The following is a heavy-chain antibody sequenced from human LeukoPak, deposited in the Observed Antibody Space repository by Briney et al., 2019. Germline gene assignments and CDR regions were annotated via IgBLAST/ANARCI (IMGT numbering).Heavy chain of an antibody. V-gene: IGHV4-59*01. CDR1: GGSISNYD. J-gene: IGHJ4*02. D-gene: IGHD5-18*01. Sequence: SETLSLTCTVSGGSISNYDWSWIRQFPGKGLEWTGYIYNSGSTNYNPSLKSRVTISKDTSKNQFSLKLSSVTAADTAVYYCARVGAAMDNFDYWGQGTLVTVS. CDR2: IYNSGST. CDR3: ARVGAAMDNFDY.